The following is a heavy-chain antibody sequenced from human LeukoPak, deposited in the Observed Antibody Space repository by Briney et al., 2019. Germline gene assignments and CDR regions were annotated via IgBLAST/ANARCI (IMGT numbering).Heavy chain of an antibody. CDR1: GFTFSSYS. Sequence: GGSLRLSCAASGFTFSSYSMNWVRQAPGKGLEWVSSISSSSSYIYYADSVKGRFTISRDNAKNTLYLQMSSLRAEDTAVYYCAGFSMTTVVTLDYWGQGTLVTVSS. V-gene: IGHV3-21*01. CDR2: ISSSSSYI. D-gene: IGHD4-17*01. CDR3: AGFSMTTVVTLDY. J-gene: IGHJ4*02.